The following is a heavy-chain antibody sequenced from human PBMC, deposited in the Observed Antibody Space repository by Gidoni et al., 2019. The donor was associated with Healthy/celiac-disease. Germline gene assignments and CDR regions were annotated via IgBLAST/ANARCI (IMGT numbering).Heavy chain of an antibody. Sequence: QVQLVQSGAEVKKPGASVKVSCKASGSTFTRYYMHLVRQAPGQGLEWMGIINPSGGSTSYAQKFQGRVTMTRDTSTSTVYMELSSLRSEDTAVYYCASPSHTAMATSYGMDVWGQGTTVTVSS. CDR1: GSTFTRYY. CDR3: ASPSHTAMATSYGMDV. V-gene: IGHV1-46*01. CDR2: INPSGGST. J-gene: IGHJ6*02. D-gene: IGHD5-18*01.